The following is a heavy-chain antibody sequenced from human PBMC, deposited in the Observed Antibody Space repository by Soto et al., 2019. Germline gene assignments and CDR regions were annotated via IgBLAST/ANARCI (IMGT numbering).Heavy chain of an antibody. CDR2: VSADGVSS. J-gene: IGHJ4*02. CDR3: AKTRQAPVGTHFFDL. Sequence: GGSLRLSCEVSGFTFSSFAMGWVRQAPGKGLEWLSSVSADGVSSFSADSVRGRFRVSRDNSKNTLLLQMGFLRVEDTAVYYCAKTRQAPVGTHFFDLWGQGTQVTVSS. V-gene: IGHV3-23*01. CDR1: GFTFSSFA.